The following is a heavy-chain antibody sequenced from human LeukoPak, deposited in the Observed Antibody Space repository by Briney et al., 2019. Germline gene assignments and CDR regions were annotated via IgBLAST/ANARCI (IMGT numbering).Heavy chain of an antibody. CDR2: IYHSGST. V-gene: IGHV4-38-2*02. CDR3: ASLKRSWPEFDY. CDR1: GYSISSGYY. Sequence: SETLSLTCTVSGYSISSGYYWGWIRQPPGKGLEWIGSIYHSGSTYYNPSLESRVTISLDTSKNQFSLKLSSVTAADTAVYYCASLKRSWPEFDYWGQGTLVTVSS. J-gene: IGHJ4*02. D-gene: IGHD6-13*01.